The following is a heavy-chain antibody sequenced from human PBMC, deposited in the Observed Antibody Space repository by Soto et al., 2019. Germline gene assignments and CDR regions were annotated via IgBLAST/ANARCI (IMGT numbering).Heavy chain of an antibody. V-gene: IGHV3-7*01. CDR3: VRDRSGSYLEGFDY. Sequence: EVQLVESGGGLVHLGGSRRLSCAASGFTFSSYWMTWVRQAPGKGLAWVANIKHDGSEKYYVDSVKGRFTISRDNARNSVFLEMKSLRAEDTAVYSCVRDRSGSYLEGFDYWGQGTLVTVSS. J-gene: IGHJ4*02. CDR1: GFTFSSYW. D-gene: IGHD1-26*01. CDR2: IKHDGSEK.